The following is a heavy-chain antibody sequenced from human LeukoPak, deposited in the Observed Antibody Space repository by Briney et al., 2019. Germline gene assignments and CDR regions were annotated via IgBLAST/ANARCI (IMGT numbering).Heavy chain of an antibody. D-gene: IGHD5-18*01. V-gene: IGHV3-48*01. CDR1: GFTFSSYS. CDR2: ISSSSSTI. Sequence: GGSLRLSCAASGFTFSSYSMNWVRQAPGKGLEWVSYISSSSSTIYYADSVKGRFTISRDNAKNSLYLQMNSLRAEDTAVYYCARDPYSYGQYYFDYWGQGTLVTVSS. CDR3: ARDPYSYGQYYFDY. J-gene: IGHJ4*02.